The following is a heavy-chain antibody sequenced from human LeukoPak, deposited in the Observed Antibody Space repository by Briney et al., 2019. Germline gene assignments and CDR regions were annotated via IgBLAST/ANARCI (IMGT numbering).Heavy chain of an antibody. CDR1: GGSFSGYY. CDR3: ARGRAVVATRLDY. CDR2: INHSGST. V-gene: IGHV4-34*01. Sequence: PSETLSLTCAVYGGSFSGYYWSWIRQPPGKGLEWIGEINHSGSTNYNPSLKSRVTISVDTSKNRFSLKLSSVTAADTAVYYCARGRAVVATRLDYWGQGTLVTVSS. J-gene: IGHJ4*02. D-gene: IGHD5-12*01.